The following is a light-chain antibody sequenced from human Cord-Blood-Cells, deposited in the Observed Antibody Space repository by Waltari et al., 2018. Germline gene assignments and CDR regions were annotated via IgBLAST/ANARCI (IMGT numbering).Light chain of an antibody. V-gene: IGLV2-14*01. Sequence: QSALTQPASVSGSPGQSITISCTGTSSDVGGYNYVSWYQQHPGKAPKLMIYDVSKRPSGVSNRFSGSKSGNTASLTVYGLQAEDEADYDCSSYTSSSTLVFGGGTKLTVL. CDR2: DVS. J-gene: IGLJ3*02. CDR1: SSDVGGYNY. CDR3: SSYTSSSTLV.